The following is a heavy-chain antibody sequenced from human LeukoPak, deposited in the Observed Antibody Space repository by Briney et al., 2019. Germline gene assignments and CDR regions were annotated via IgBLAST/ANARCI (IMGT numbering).Heavy chain of an antibody. Sequence: SVKVSCKASGGTFSSYAISWVRQAPGQGLEWMGGIIPIFGTANYAQKFQGRVTITADESTSTAYMELSSLRSEDTAVYYCARDRSGHCSSTSRLSPFDPWGQGTLVTVSS. J-gene: IGHJ5*02. CDR2: IIPIFGTA. CDR3: ARDRSGHCSSTSRLSPFDP. D-gene: IGHD2-2*01. V-gene: IGHV1-69*01. CDR1: GGTFSSYA.